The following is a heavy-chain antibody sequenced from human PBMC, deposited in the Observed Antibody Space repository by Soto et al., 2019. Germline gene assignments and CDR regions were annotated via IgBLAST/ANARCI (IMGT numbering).Heavy chain of an antibody. CDR3: ERPTAGTNSYCGMDV. V-gene: IGHV4-59*01. J-gene: IGHJ6*02. CDR2: IYYSGST. Sequence: PSETLSRTCTVSGGSISSYYWSWIRQPPGKGLEWIGYIYYSGSTNYNPSLKSRVTISVDTSKNQFSLKLSSVTAADTAVYYCERPTAGTNSYCGMDVWGQGPTVTVSS. CDR1: GGSISSYY. D-gene: IGHD6-13*01.